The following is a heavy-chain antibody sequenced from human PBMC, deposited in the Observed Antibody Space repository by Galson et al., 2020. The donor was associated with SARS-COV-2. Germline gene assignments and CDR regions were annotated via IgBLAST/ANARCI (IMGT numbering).Heavy chain of an antibody. V-gene: IGHV3-33*01. Sequence: TGGSLRLSCAASGFTFSSYGMHWVRQAPGKGLEWVAVIRYDGSNKYYADSVKGRFTISKDNSKNTVYMQMNSLTDEDTGIYYCARALCAEHHYDGVVIWCYFDYWGQGTLVTVSS. CDR3: ARALCAEHHYDGVVIWCYFDY. CDR2: IRYDGSNK. D-gene: IGHD3-16*01. CDR1: GFTFSSYG. J-gene: IGHJ4*02.